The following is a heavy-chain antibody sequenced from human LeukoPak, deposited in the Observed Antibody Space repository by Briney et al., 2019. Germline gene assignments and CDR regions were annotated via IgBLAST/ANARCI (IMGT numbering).Heavy chain of an antibody. V-gene: IGHV4-59*01. CDR1: GGPITSYY. D-gene: IGHD6-13*01. Sequence: PSETLSLTCSVSGGPITSYYWTWIRQPPGKGLEWIGYINYSGSTNYNPSLKGRVTISVDTSKNQFSLKLSSVTAADTAVYYCARPLSSSWYDAFDIWGQGTMVCSSS. CDR2: INYSGST. J-gene: IGHJ3*02. CDR3: ARPLSSSWYDAFDI.